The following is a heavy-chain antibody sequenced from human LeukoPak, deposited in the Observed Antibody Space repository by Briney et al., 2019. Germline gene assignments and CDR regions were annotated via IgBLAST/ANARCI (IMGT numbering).Heavy chain of an antibody. CDR1: GFTFRNYG. CDR2: ISGSGGST. V-gene: IGHV3-23*01. D-gene: IGHD6-13*01. Sequence: GGSLRLSCAASGFTFRNYGMHWVRQAPGKGLEWVSAISGSGGSTYYADSVEGRFTISRDNSKNTLYLQMNSLRAEDTAVYYCAKFGTAGPHFDYWGQGTLVTVSS. J-gene: IGHJ4*02. CDR3: AKFGTAGPHFDY.